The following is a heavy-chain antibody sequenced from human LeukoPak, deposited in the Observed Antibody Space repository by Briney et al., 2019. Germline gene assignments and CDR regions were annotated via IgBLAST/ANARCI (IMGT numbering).Heavy chain of an antibody. CDR2: INHGGST. V-gene: IGHV4-34*01. CDR1: GGSFSGYY. CDR3: ARGVFSRGIAARPNY. J-gene: IGHJ4*02. D-gene: IGHD6-6*01. Sequence: KPSETLSLTCAVYGGSFSGYYWSWIRQPPGKGLEWIGEINHGGSTNYNPSLKSRVTISVDTSKNQFSLKLSSVTAADTAVYYCARGVFSRGIAARPNYWGQGTLVTVSS.